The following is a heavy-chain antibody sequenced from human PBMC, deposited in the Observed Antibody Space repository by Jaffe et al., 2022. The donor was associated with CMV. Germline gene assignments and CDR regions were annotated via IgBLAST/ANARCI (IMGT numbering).Heavy chain of an antibody. CDR3: AKAQGCSSTSCYTRTFVLRYGMDV. Sequence: EVQLLESGGGLVQPGGSLRLSCAASGFTFSSYAMSWVRQAPGKGLEWVSAISGSGGSTYYADSVKGRFTISRDNSKNTLYLQMNSLRAEDTAVYYCAKAQGCSSTSCYTRTFVLRYGMDVWGQGTTVTVSS. CDR2: ISGSGGST. D-gene: IGHD2-2*02. V-gene: IGHV3-23*01. CDR1: GFTFSSYA. J-gene: IGHJ6*02.